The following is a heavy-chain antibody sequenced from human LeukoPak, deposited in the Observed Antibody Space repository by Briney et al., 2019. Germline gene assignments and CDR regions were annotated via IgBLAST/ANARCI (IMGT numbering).Heavy chain of an antibody. CDR2: IYYSGST. J-gene: IGHJ4*02. V-gene: IGHV4-38-2*02. CDR3: ARDGITGTTEFDC. D-gene: IGHD1-7*01. CDR1: GYSISSGYY. Sequence: IPSETLSLTCTVSGYSISSGYYWGWIRQPPGKGLEWIGSIYYSGSTYYNPSLKSRVTISVDTSKNQFSLKLSSVTAADTAVYYCARDGITGTTEFDCWGQGTLVTVSS.